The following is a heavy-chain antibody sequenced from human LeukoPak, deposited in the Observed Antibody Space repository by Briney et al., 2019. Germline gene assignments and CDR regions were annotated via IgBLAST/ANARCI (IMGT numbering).Heavy chain of an antibody. Sequence: PSETLSLTCTVSGGSISSYYWSWIRQPPGKGLEWIGYIYYSGSTNYNPSLKSRVTISVDTSKNQFSLKPSSVTAADTAVYYCARSRSYSSSWYSDYWGQGTLVTVSS. D-gene: IGHD6-13*01. CDR1: GGSISSYY. CDR3: ARSRSYSSSWYSDY. CDR2: IYYSGST. J-gene: IGHJ4*02. V-gene: IGHV4-59*01.